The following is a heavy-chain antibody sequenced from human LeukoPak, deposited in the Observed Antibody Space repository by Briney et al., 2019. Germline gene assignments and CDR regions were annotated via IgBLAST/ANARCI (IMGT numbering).Heavy chain of an antibody. CDR2: IYNSGST. D-gene: IGHD1-26*01. V-gene: IGHV4-59*01. CDR3: VRDRELTY. Sequence: SETLSLTCTVSGGSISIYYWRWLRQPPGKGLEWIGYIYNSGSTIYNPSLRSRVTTSVDTSKNQFSLKLNSVTAADTAVYYCVRDRELTYWSQGTLVTVSS. J-gene: IGHJ4*02. CDR1: GGSISIYY.